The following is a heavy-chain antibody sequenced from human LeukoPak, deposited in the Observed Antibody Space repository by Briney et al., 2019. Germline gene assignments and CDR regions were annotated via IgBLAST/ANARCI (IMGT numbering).Heavy chain of an antibody. Sequence: SETLSLTCAVYGGSFSGYYWSWIRQPPGKGLEWIGEINHSGSTNYNPSLKSRVTISVDTSKNQFSLKLSSVTAADTAVYYCARDVDHAFDIWGQGTMVTVSS. D-gene: IGHD2-21*01. V-gene: IGHV4-34*01. CDR2: INHSGST. CDR3: ARDVDHAFDI. CDR1: GGSFSGYY. J-gene: IGHJ3*02.